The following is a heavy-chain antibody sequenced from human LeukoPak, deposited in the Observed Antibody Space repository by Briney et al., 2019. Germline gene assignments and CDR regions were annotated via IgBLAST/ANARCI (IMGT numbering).Heavy chain of an antibody. CDR2: ISYDGSNK. CDR3: AKGCGGDCYRYDY. CDR1: GFTFSSYA. Sequence: GGSLRLSCAASGFTFSSYAMHWVRQAPGKGLEWVAVISYDGSNKYYADSVKGRFTISRDNSKNTLYLQMNSLRAEDTAVYYCAKGCGGDCYRYDYWGQGTLVTVSS. D-gene: IGHD2-21*02. V-gene: IGHV3-30*04. J-gene: IGHJ4*02.